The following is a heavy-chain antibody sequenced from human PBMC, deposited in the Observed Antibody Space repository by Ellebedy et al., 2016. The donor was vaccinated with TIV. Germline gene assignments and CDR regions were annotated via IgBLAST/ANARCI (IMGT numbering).Heavy chain of an antibody. J-gene: IGHJ4*02. CDR1: GFTFSSYE. Sequence: PGGSLRLFCAVSGFTFSSYEMNWVRQAPGEGLEWVSYISSSGSAIYYADSVKGRFTISRDNAKNSLYLQMNSLRAEDTAVYYCARVGFPPPRLWELRSIDYWGQGTLVTVSS. V-gene: IGHV3-48*03. D-gene: IGHD1-26*01. CDR2: ISSSGSAI. CDR3: ARVGFPPPRLWELRSIDY.